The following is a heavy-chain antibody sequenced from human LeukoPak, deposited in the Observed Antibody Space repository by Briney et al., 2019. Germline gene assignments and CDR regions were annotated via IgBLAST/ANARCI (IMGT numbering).Heavy chain of an antibody. V-gene: IGHV5-10-1*01. D-gene: IGHD3-10*01. CDR2: IDPSDSYT. Sequence: GESLKISCKGSGYSFSSYWINWVRQMPGKGLEWMGRIDPSDSYTNYNPSFQGHVTISADKSISTGYLQWSSLMASDTAMYYCARHTISDYWGQGTQVTVSS. CDR1: GYSFSSYW. J-gene: IGHJ4*02. CDR3: ARHTISDY.